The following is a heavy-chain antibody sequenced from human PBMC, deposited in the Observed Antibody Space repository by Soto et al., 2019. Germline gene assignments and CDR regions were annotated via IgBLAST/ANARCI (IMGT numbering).Heavy chain of an antibody. CDR2: IIPIFGTA. Sequence: QVQLVQSWAEVKKPGSSVKVSCKASGGTFSSYAISWVRQAPGQGLAWMGGIIPIFGTANYAQKFQGRVTITADESTSTAYMELSSLRSEDTAVYYCARESRYCSGGSCYLLPGIYYWGQGTLFTVSS. D-gene: IGHD2-15*01. J-gene: IGHJ4*02. V-gene: IGHV1-69*12. CDR1: GGTFSSYA. CDR3: ARESRYCSGGSCYLLPGIYY.